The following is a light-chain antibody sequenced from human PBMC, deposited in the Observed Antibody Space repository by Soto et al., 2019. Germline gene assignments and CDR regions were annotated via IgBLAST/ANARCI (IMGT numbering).Light chain of an antibody. V-gene: IGLV1-40*01. Sequence: QSVLTQPPSVSGAPGQRVTISCTGNSSNIGTGYDVPWHQQLPGTAPKLLMYGNSNRPSGVPDRFSGSKSGTSASLAITGLQAEDEADYYCQSYDSSLSGSVFGGGTKLTVL. CDR1: SSNIGTGYD. CDR2: GNS. J-gene: IGLJ2*01. CDR3: QSYDSSLSGSV.